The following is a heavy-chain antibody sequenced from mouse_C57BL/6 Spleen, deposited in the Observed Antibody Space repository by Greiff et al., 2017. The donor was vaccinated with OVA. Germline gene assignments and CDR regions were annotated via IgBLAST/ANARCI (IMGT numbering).Heavy chain of an antibody. Sequence: QVHVKQSGAELVKPGASVKISCKASGYAFSSYWMNWVKQRPGKGLEWIGQIYPGDGDTNYNGKFKGKATLTADKSSSTAYMQLSSLTSEDSAVYFCARDGGNYDAMDYWGQGTSVTVSS. CDR1: GYAFSSYW. CDR2: IYPGDGDT. J-gene: IGHJ4*01. V-gene: IGHV1-80*01. D-gene: IGHD2-1*01. CDR3: ARDGGNYDAMDY.